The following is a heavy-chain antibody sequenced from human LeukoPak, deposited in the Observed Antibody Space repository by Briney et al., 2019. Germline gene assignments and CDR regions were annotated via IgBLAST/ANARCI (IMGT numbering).Heavy chain of an antibody. CDR2: IYHSGST. D-gene: IGHD1-26*01. J-gene: IGHJ3*02. CDR1: GYSISSGYY. V-gene: IGHV4-38-2*02. CDR3: ARVDLGRHDAFDI. Sequence: SETLSLTCTVSGYSISSGYYWGWIRQPPGKGLEWIGSIYHSGSTYYNPSLKSRVTISVDTSKNQFSLKLSSVTAADTAVYYCARVDLGRHDAFDIWGQGTMVTVSS.